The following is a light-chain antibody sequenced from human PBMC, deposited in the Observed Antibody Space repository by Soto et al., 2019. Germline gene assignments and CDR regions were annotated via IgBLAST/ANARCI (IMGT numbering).Light chain of an antibody. J-gene: IGKJ2*01. V-gene: IGKV1-39*01. Sequence: IQMTQSPSSLSTSVGDRVTITCRSNQSIVNYLNWYQHKPGRAPKLLISGASTLQNAVPSRFSGSGSGTDFVLTNNTLQAEDFATYYCQQSFSTPPSFGQGTKLEIK. CDR2: GAS. CDR3: QQSFSTPPS. CDR1: QSIVNY.